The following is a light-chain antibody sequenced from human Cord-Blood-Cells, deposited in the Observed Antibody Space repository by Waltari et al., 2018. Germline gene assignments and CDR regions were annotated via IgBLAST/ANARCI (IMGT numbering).Light chain of an antibody. V-gene: IGKV1-39*01. CDR2: AAS. CDR1: QSISSY. Sequence: IQMTPSPSSLSASVGDRVTITCRASQSISSYLNWYQQKQGKAPKLLIYAASSLQSGVPSRFSGSGSGTDFALSISSLQPEDFATYYCQQSYSTPPTFGGGTKVEIK. J-gene: IGKJ4*01. CDR3: QQSYSTPPT.